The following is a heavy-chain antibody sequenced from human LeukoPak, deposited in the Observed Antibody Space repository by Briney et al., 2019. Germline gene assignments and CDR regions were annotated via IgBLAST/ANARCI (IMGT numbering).Heavy chain of an antibody. CDR3: ARSRRSGRHNWFDP. V-gene: IGHV4-31*03. Sequence: SETLSLTCTVSGVSISSGGYYWSWIRRHPGKGLEWIGYIYYSGSTYYNPSLKSRVTISVDTSKNQFSLKLSSVTAADTAVYYCARSRRSGRHNWFDPWGQGTLVTVSS. J-gene: IGHJ5*02. D-gene: IGHD6-19*01. CDR1: GVSISSGGYY. CDR2: IYYSGST.